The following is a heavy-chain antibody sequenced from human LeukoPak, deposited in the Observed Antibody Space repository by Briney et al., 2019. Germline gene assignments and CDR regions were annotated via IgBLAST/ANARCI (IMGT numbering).Heavy chain of an antibody. D-gene: IGHD6-19*01. J-gene: IGHJ4*02. CDR1: GFTFITYA. V-gene: IGHV3-23*01. CDR3: ARDQDHIAVAGIDY. Sequence: PGGSLRLSCAASGFTFITYAMTWVRQAPGKGLEWVSSISNSGGSTYYADSVRGRFTISRDNSKNTLYLQMNSLRADDTAVYYCARDQDHIAVAGIDYWGQGTLVTVSS. CDR2: ISNSGGST.